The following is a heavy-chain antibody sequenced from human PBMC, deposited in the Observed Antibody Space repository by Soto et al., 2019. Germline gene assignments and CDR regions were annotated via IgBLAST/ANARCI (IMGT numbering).Heavy chain of an antibody. CDR2: ISGSGAGT. Sequence: GGSLRLSCTASGFTFSSSAMSWVRQAPGRGLEWVSGISGSGAGTYYADSVKGRFTISRDNSKNTLYLQMSGLRAEDAAVYYCAKGPTVFGAVISFDYYYGMYVWGQGTPVTVS. V-gene: IGHV3-23*01. CDR3: AKGPTVFGAVISFDYYYGMYV. CDR1: GFTFSSSA. D-gene: IGHD3-3*01. J-gene: IGHJ6*02.